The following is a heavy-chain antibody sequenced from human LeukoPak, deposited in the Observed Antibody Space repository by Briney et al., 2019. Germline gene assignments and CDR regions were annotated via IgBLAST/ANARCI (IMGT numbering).Heavy chain of an antibody. CDR1: GFTFSTYA. V-gene: IGHV3-23*01. J-gene: IGHJ4*02. Sequence: GGSLRLSCVASGFTFSTYAMSWVRQAPGRGLEWVSSISGSGGSTYYADSVKGRFTMSRDNSKNTLYLQMNSLRAEDTADYYCAKTESSSYFYTYFNYWGQGTLVTVSS. CDR3: AKTESSSYFYTYFNY. CDR2: ISGSGGST. D-gene: IGHD3-22*01.